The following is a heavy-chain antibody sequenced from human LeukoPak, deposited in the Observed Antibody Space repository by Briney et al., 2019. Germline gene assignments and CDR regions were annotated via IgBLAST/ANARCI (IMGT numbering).Heavy chain of an antibody. CDR1: GFTFISYA. Sequence: GGSLRLSCAASGFTFISYAIHWVRQAPGKGLEWVAVISFHGTDTFYADSVKGRFTISRDNSKNTLYLQMSSLRDDDTAVYYCARPRARVTRISSFDMWGQGTMVTVSS. J-gene: IGHJ3*02. CDR2: ISFHGTDT. CDR3: ARPRARVTRISSFDM. D-gene: IGHD2/OR15-2a*01. V-gene: IGHV3-30*04.